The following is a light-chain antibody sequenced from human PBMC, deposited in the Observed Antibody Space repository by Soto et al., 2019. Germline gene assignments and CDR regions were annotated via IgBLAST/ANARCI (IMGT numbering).Light chain of an antibody. CDR3: QQYNNWPYT. J-gene: IGKJ2*01. Sequence: EIVMTQSPATLSVSPGGSATLCCRASQHVSSNFAWYRQKPGQAPTLVIYRASTRATGLPARFSGSGSGTEFTLTISSLQSEDFAVYYCQQYNNWPYTFGQGTKLEIK. CDR2: RAS. V-gene: IGKV3-15*01. CDR1: QHVSSN.